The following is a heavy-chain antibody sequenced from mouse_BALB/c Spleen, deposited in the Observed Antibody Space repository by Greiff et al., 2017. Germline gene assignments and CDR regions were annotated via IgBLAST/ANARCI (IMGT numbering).Heavy chain of an antibody. CDR3: ARHGGDYDYDVDY. J-gene: IGHJ2*01. Sequence: EVKLVESGGDLVKPGGSLKLSCAASGFTFSSYGMSWVRQTPDKRLEWVATISSGGSYTYYPDSVKGRFTISRDNARNTLYLQMSSLKSEDTAMYYCARHGGDYDYDVDYWGQGTTLTVSS. CDR2: ISSGGSYT. D-gene: IGHD2-4*01. CDR1: GFTFSSYG. V-gene: IGHV5-6*01.